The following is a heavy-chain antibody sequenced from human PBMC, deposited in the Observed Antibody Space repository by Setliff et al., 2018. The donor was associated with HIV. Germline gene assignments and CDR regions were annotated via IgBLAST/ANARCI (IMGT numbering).Heavy chain of an antibody. V-gene: IGHV3-7*03. CDR1: GFTFSSYA. J-gene: IGHJ3*01. CDR2: IKRDGSEK. D-gene: IGHD1-20*01. CDR3: GREIWYTVFD. Sequence: PGGSLRLSCAASGFTFSSYAMSWVRQAPGKGLEWVANIKRDGSEKRYVDSVKGRFTISRDNAKNSLYLQMNSLRDEDTAVYYCGREIWYTVFDWGQGTMVTVSS.